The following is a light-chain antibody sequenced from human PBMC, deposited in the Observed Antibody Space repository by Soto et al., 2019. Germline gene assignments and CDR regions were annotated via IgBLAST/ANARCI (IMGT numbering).Light chain of an antibody. CDR1: NSNIGAGYD. CDR3: ASWDDSLSGLV. V-gene: IGLV1-40*01. CDR2: SNT. J-gene: IGLJ2*01. Sequence: QSVLTQPPSVSGAPGQRVTISCTGSNSNIGAGYDVHWYQQYPGTAPKLLIYSNTNRPSGVPDRFSASKSGTSASLAITGLQAEDEAYYYCASWDDSLSGLVFGGGTKLTVL.